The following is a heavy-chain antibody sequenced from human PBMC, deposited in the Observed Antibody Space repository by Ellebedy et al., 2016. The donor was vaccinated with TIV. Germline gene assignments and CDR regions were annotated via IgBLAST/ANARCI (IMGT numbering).Heavy chain of an antibody. V-gene: IGHV4-39*07. CDR3: ARGRISMVRGDNHYFDY. Sequence: MPSETLSLTCTVSGDSISSGTHHWSWIRQSPGKGLEWIGEINHSGRTNYNPSLKSRVTISVDTSNNQFSLKLNSVTAADTAVFYCARGRISMVRGDNHYFDYWGQGTLVTVYS. J-gene: IGHJ4*02. D-gene: IGHD3-10*01. CDR1: GDSISSGTHH. CDR2: INHSGRT.